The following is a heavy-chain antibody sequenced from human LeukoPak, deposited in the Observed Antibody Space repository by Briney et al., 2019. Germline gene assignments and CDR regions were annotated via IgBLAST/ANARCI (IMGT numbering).Heavy chain of an antibody. D-gene: IGHD1-26*01. CDR2: IYYSGST. Sequence: SETLYLTCTVSGGSISSYYWSRIRQPPGKGLEWIGYIYYSGSTNYNPSLKSRVTISVDTSKNQFSLKLSSVTAADTAVYYCARWTGSYASGFEYWGQGTLVTVSS. J-gene: IGHJ4*02. CDR1: GGSISSYY. CDR3: ARWTGSYASGFEY. V-gene: IGHV4-59*01.